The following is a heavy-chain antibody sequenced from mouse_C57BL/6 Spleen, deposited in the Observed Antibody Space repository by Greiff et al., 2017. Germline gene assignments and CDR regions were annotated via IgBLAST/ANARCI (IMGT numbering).Heavy chain of an antibody. V-gene: IGHV1-82*01. D-gene: IGHD1-1*01. CDR2: IYPGDGDT. J-gene: IGHJ1*03. CDR3: AREGYYYGSSYYWYFDV. Sequence: QVQLKESGPELVQPGASVKISCKASGYAFSSSWMNWVKQRPGKGLEWIGRIYPGDGDTNYNGKFKGKATLTADKSSSTAYMQLSSLTSEDSAVYFCAREGYYYGSSYYWYFDVWGTGTTVTVSS. CDR1: GYAFSSSW.